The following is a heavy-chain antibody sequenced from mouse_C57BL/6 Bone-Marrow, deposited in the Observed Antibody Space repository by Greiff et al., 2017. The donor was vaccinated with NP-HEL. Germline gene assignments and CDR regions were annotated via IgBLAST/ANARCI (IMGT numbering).Heavy chain of an antibody. CDR3: ASPCAMDY. V-gene: IGHV2-2*01. CDR2: IWSGGST. J-gene: IGHJ4*01. CDR1: GFSLTSYG. Sequence: QVQLKESGPGLVQPSQSLSITCTVSGFSLTSYGVHWVRQSPGKGLEWLGVIWSGGSTDYNAAFISRLSISKDNSKSQVFFKMNSLQADDTAIYYCASPCAMDYWGQGTSVTVSS.